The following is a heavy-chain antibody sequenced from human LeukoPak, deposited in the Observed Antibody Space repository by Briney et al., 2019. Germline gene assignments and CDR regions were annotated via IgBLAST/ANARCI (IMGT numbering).Heavy chain of an antibody. Sequence: KSGGSLRLSCAASGFTFSSYSMNWDRQAPGKGLEWVSSISSSSSYIYYADSVKGRFTISRDNAKNSLYLQMNSLRAEDTAVYYCARVSPVDYDFWSGYPRYYYYMDVWGKGTTVTVSS. D-gene: IGHD3-3*01. V-gene: IGHV3-21*01. CDR2: ISSSSSYI. J-gene: IGHJ6*03. CDR3: ARVSPVDYDFWSGYPRYYYYMDV. CDR1: GFTFSSYS.